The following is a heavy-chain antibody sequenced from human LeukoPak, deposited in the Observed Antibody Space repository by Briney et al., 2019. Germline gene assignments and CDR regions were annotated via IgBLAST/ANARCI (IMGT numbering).Heavy chain of an antibody. V-gene: IGHV4-34*01. CDR2: INHSGST. CDR1: GGSFSGYY. Sequence: SETLSLTCAVYGGSFSGYYWSWIRQPPGKGLEWIGEINHSGSTNYNPSLKSRVTISVDTSKNQFSLKLSSVTAADTAVYYCAPGGGITGTTLWSDPWGQGTLVTVSS. CDR3: APGGGITGTTLWSDP. D-gene: IGHD1-7*01. J-gene: IGHJ5*02.